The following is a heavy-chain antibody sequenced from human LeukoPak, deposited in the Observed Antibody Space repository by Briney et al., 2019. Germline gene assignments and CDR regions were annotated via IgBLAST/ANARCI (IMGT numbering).Heavy chain of an antibody. CDR3: ARERILWFGEFDY. J-gene: IGHJ4*02. Sequence: SLRLSSAPSGFTFSDYYMSWIRQAAGKVLEWVSYISSSGSTIYYADSVKGRFTISRDNAKNSLYLQMNSLRAEDTAVYYCARERILWFGEFDYWGQGTLVTVSS. CDR1: GFTFSDYY. V-gene: IGHV3-11*01. D-gene: IGHD3-10*01. CDR2: ISSSGSTI.